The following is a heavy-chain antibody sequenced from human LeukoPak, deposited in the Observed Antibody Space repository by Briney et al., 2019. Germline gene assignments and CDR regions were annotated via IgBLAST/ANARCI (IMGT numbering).Heavy chain of an antibody. CDR1: GFTFSSYA. D-gene: IGHD3-10*01. J-gene: IGHJ4*02. CDR2: ISGSGGST. V-gene: IGHV3-23*01. Sequence: PGGSLRLSCAASGFTFSSYAMSWVRQAPGKGLEWVSVISGSGGSTYYADSVKGRFTISRDNSKNMLYLQMNSLRAEDTAVYYCARDHLFRTSGYYFDYWGQGTLVTVSS. CDR3: ARDHLFRTSGYYFDY.